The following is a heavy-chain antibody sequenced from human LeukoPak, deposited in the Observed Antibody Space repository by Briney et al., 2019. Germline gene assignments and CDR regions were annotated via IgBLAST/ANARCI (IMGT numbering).Heavy chain of an antibody. D-gene: IGHD4-23*01. CDR3: ATRRFGGFKTGWFDP. CDR2: FDPEDGET. CDR1: GYTLTELS. Sequence: ASVKVSCKVSGYTLTELSMHWVRQAPGKGLEWMGGFDPEDGETIYAQKFQGRVTMTEDTSTDTAYMELSSLRSEDTAMYYCATRRFGGFKTGWFDPWGQGTLVTVSS. J-gene: IGHJ5*02. V-gene: IGHV1-24*01.